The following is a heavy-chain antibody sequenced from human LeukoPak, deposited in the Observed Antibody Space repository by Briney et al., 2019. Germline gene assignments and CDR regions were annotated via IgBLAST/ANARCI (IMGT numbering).Heavy chain of an antibody. CDR3: ARVPTDIVVVPAVYFDY. Sequence: SETLSLTCTVSGYSISSGYYWGWIRQPPGKGLEWIGSIYHSGSTYYNPSLKSRVTISVDTSKNQFSLKLSSVTAADTAVYYCARVPTDIVVVPAVYFDYWGQGTLVTVSS. CDR2: IYHSGST. CDR1: GYSISSGYY. D-gene: IGHD2-2*01. V-gene: IGHV4-38-2*02. J-gene: IGHJ4*02.